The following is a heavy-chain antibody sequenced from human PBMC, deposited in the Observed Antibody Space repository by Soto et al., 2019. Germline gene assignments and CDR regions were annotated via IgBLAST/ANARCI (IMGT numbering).Heavy chain of an antibody. J-gene: IGHJ4*02. D-gene: IGHD6-19*01. CDR3: ARGPGYSSGWWDYFDY. CDR1: GFTFSSYW. Sequence: EVQLVESGGGLVQPWGSLRLSCAASGFTFSSYWMSWVRQAPGKGLEWVANIKQDGSEKYYVDSVKGRFTISRDNAKNSLYLQMNSLRAEDTAVYYCARGPGYSSGWWDYFDYWGQGTLVTVSS. V-gene: IGHV3-7*04. CDR2: IKQDGSEK.